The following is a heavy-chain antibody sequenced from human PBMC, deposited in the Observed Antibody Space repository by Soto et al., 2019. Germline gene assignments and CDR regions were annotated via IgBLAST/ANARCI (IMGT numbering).Heavy chain of an antibody. J-gene: IGHJ6*02. Sequence: PGGSLXLSCAASGFXFSNFWMSWARQAPGKGLEWVANIKGDGSVTQYVASVEGRFTISRDNAKYSLYLQMNSLRVEDTALYYCVIPTRSVRGMGVWGQGTTVTVSS. CDR3: VIPTRSVRGMGV. CDR2: IKGDGSVT. D-gene: IGHD6-6*01. CDR1: GFXFSNFW. V-gene: IGHV3-7*03.